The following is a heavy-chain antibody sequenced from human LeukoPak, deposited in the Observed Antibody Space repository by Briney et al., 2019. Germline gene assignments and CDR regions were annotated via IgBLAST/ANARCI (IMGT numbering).Heavy chain of an antibody. CDR2: INHSGST. CDR1: GGSFSGYY. CDR3: ASSKGTMVRGVIIYPTDAFDI. V-gene: IGHV4-34*01. Sequence: SETLSLTCAVYGGSFSGYYWSWIRQPPGKGLEWIGEINHSGSTNYNPSLKSRVTISVDTSKNQFSLKLSSVTAADTAVYYCASSKGTMVRGVIIYPTDAFDIWGQGTMVTVSS. J-gene: IGHJ3*02. D-gene: IGHD3-10*01.